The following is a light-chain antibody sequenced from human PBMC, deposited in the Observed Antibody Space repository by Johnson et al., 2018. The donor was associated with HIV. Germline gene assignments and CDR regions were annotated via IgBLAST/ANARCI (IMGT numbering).Light chain of an antibody. Sequence: SVLTQPPSVSAAPGQKVTISCSGNSSNIGNVYVCWYQQLPGTAPKLLIYENNKRPSGIPDRFSGSKSGTSATLGITGLQTGDEADYYCGTCHSSLSVGVVFGTGTKVTVL. V-gene: IGLV1-51*02. J-gene: IGLJ1*01. CDR1: SSNIGNVY. CDR2: ENN. CDR3: GTCHSSLSVGVV.